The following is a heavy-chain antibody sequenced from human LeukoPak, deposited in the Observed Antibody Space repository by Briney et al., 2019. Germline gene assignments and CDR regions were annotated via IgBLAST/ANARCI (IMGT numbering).Heavy chain of an antibody. Sequence: PSETLSLTCAVYGGSFSGYYWSWLRQPPGKGLEWIGEINHSGSTNYNPSLKSRVTISVDTSKNQFSLKLSSVTAADTAVYYCARLMPRYSYGYGSPGYFDYWGQGTLVTVSS. D-gene: IGHD5-18*01. CDR2: INHSGST. CDR1: GGSFSGYY. CDR3: ARLMPRYSYGYGSPGYFDY. J-gene: IGHJ4*02. V-gene: IGHV4-34*01.